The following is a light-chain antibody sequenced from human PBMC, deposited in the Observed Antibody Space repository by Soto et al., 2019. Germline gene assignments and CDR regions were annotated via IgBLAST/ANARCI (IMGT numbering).Light chain of an antibody. CDR3: QQSYNRPYS. Sequence: DIQMTQSPSSLSASVGDRVTITCQASQDVWNYLNWYQQKPGKAPRLLIYDASNLETGVTSRFSGSGSGTDFTFSISSLQPEDIATYYCQQSYNRPYSFGQGTKLDIK. CDR2: DAS. V-gene: IGKV1-33*01. CDR1: QDVWNY. J-gene: IGKJ2*03.